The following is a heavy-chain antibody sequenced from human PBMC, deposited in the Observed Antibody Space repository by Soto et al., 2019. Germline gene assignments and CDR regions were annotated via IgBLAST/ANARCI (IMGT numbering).Heavy chain of an antibody. V-gene: IGHV4-59*01. D-gene: IGHD2-21*01. J-gene: IGHJ4*02. CDR2: IHYSGSP. Sequence: TSETLSLTCTVSGGSISSYYWSWIRQPPGKGLEWIGYIHYSGSPNYSPSLKSRVTISIDTSKNQFSLKLSSVTAADTAVYYCARAGGDKPFDYWGRGTLVTVSS. CDR3: ARAGGDKPFDY. CDR1: GGSISSYY.